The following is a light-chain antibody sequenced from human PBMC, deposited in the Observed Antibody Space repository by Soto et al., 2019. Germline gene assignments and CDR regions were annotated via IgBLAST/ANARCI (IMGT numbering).Light chain of an antibody. CDR3: QQYYSTSIT. V-gene: IGKV1-5*03. Sequence: DIQTTQSPSTLSASAVHSVTITYRASQTIDSWLAWYQQKPGKAPILLISKASTLASGVPLRFSGGGSGTEFTLTISSLQPDDFATYYCQQYYSTSITFGQGTRLEIK. J-gene: IGKJ5*01. CDR1: QTIDSW. CDR2: KAS.